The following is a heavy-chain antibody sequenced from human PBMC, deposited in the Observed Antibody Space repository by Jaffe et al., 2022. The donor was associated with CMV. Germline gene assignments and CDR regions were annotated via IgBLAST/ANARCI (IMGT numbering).Heavy chain of an antibody. J-gene: IGHJ4*02. Sequence: QVQLQQWGAGLLKPSETLSLTCAVYGGSFSGYYWSWIRQPPGKGLEWIGEINHSGSTNYNPSLKSRVTISVDTSKNQFSLKLSSVTAADTAVYYCARARNYVWGSYRYGHYFDYWGQGTLVTVSS. D-gene: IGHD3-16*02. CDR3: ARARNYVWGSYRYGHYFDY. CDR2: INHSGST. V-gene: IGHV4-34*01. CDR1: GGSFSGYY.